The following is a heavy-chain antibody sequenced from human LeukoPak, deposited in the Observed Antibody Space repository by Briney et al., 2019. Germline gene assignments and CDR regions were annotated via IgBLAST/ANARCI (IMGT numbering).Heavy chain of an antibody. CDR3: ARGYYDFWSGYYYNWFDP. D-gene: IGHD3-3*01. V-gene: IGHV1-69*13. Sequence: SVTVSCKASVGTFSSYAISWMRQAPGQGLEGMGGIIPIFGTANYAQKFQGRVTITADESTSTAYMELSSLRSEDTAVYYCARGYYDFWSGYYYNWFDPWGQGTLVTVSS. CDR2: IIPIFGTA. J-gene: IGHJ5*02. CDR1: VGTFSSYA.